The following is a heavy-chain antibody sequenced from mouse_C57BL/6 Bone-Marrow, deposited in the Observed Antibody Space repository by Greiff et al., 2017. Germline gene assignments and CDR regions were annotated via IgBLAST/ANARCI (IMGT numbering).Heavy chain of an antibody. CDR3: TRMIWIYYECDDGWYFDV. CDR2: IDPETGGT. CDR1: GYTFTDYE. Sequence: VQLQQSGAELVRPGASVTLSCKASGYTFTDYEMHWVKQTPVHGLEWIGAIDPETGGTAYNQKFKGKAILTADKSSSTAYMELRSLTSEDSAVYYCTRMIWIYYECDDGWYFDVWGTGTTVTVSS. J-gene: IGHJ1*03. D-gene: IGHD2-4*01. V-gene: IGHV1-15*01.